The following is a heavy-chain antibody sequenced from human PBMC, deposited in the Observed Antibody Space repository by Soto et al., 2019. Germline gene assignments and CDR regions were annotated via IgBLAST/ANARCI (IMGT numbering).Heavy chain of an antibody. D-gene: IGHD2-2*01. CDR1: GYTFTSYY. V-gene: IGHV1-46*01. Sequence: ASVKVSCKASGYTFTSYYMHWVRQAPGQGLEWMGIINPILGIANYSQKFQGRVTITADKSTSTVYMELSSLRSEDTAVYFCARDGSYCSSTSCPPYYFDYWGQGTLVTVSS. CDR3: ARDGSYCSSTSCPPYYFDY. J-gene: IGHJ4*02. CDR2: INPILGIA.